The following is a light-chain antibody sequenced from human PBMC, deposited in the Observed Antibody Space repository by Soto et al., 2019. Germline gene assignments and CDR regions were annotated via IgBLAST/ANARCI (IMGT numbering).Light chain of an antibody. CDR1: QSISSW. J-gene: IGKJ2*01. CDR2: KAS. V-gene: IGKV1-5*03. Sequence: DIQMTQSPSTLSASVGDRVTITCRASQSISSWLAWYQQKRGKAPKLLIYKASSLESGVPSRFSGRGSGTEFTLTISSLQPDDYATYYCQEYNSHSRYAFGQGTKLEIK. CDR3: QEYNSHSRYA.